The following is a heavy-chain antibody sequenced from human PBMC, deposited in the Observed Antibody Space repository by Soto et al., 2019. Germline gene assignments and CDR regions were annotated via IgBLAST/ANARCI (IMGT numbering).Heavy chain of an antibody. D-gene: IGHD2-2*01. CDR3: TRIYCTTTSCFINGMDV. V-gene: IGHV4-38-2*01. J-gene: IGHJ6*02. Sequence: PSETLSLACAGSCYVITNGYHFGWIRHPPWKELEWIGTISHSVDTYYNPSLKSRVTISIDTAKNHLSLILSSVTAADTATYYCTRIYCTTTSCFINGMDVWGQGTTVTAP. CDR2: ISHSVDT. CDR1: CYVITNGYH.